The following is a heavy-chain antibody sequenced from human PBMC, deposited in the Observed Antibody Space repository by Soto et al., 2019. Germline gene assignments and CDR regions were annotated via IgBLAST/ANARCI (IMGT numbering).Heavy chain of an antibody. D-gene: IGHD3-3*01. CDR3: ARHVTPYDFWSGYYGWGMDV. CDR2: IDPSDSYT. J-gene: IGHJ6*02. CDR1: GYSFTSYW. V-gene: IGHV5-10-1*01. Sequence: GESLKISCKGSGYSFTSYWISWVRQMPGKGLEWMGRIDPSDSYTNYSPSFQGHVTISADKSISTAYLQWSSLKASDTAMYYCARHVTPYDFWSGYYGWGMDVWGQGTTVTVYS.